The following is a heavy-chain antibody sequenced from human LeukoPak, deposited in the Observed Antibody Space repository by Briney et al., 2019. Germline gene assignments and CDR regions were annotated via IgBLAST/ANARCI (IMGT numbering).Heavy chain of an antibody. CDR3: SRDPTYYLRYGYFDY. CDR1: GFTFSSYS. CDR2: ISSSSSYI. Sequence: GGSLRLSCAASGFTFSSYSMNWVRQAPGKGLEWVSSISSSSSYIYYADSVKGRFTISRDNAKNSLYLQMNSLRAEGTAVYYCSRDPTYYLRYGYFDYWGQRALVTVSS. D-gene: IGHD1-26*01. V-gene: IGHV3-21*01. J-gene: IGHJ4*02.